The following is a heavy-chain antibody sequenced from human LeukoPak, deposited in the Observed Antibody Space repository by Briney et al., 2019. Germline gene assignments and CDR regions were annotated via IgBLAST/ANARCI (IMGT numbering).Heavy chain of an antibody. J-gene: IGHJ4*02. V-gene: IGHV1-18*01. Sequence: ASVKVSCKASGYDFTSVGITWVRQAPGQGLEWMGWISPYNGNTRYVQKLQGRVTMTTDTSTSTAYMELRSLRFDDTAVYYRARAGSGSGWYFDYWGQGTLVTASS. CDR2: ISPYNGNT. CDR1: GYDFTSVG. CDR3: ARAGSGSGWYFDY. D-gene: IGHD6-19*01.